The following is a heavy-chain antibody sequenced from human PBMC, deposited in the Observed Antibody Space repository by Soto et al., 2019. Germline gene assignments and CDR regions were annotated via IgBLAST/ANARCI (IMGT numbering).Heavy chain of an antibody. D-gene: IGHD3-16*02. Sequence: GGSLRLSCAASVFTFSNYAMNWVRQAPGKGLEWVSAISGSGGSTYYADSVKGRFTISRDNSKNTLYLQMNSLRAEDTAVYYCAKDLDYVWGSYPSAVDYWGQGTLVTVSS. CDR2: ISGSGGST. CDR1: VFTFSNYA. J-gene: IGHJ4*02. V-gene: IGHV3-23*01. CDR3: AKDLDYVWGSYPSAVDY.